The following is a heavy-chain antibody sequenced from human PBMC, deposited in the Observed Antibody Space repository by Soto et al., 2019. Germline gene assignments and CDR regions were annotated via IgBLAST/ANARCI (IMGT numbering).Heavy chain of an antibody. V-gene: IGHV3-23*04. CDR2: ISDSGGTS. CDR1: GFIFSNSV. J-gene: IGHJ4*02. CDR3: AKRPRALLTFDY. D-gene: IGHD1-26*01. Sequence: EVQLVDSGGGLVQPGGSLRLSCAASGFIFSNSVMSWVRQAPGKGLEWVSAISDSGGTSYYADSVKGRFTISRDNSKNTLYLQMNSLRAEDTAIYYCAKRPRALLTFDYWGQGTLGTVSA.